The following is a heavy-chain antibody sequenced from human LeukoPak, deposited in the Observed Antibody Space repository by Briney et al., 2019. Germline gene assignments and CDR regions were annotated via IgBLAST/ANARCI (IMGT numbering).Heavy chain of an antibody. CDR3: ARELVLLWFGELSNFDY. J-gene: IGHJ4*02. CDR2: TYYRSKWYN. V-gene: IGHV6-1*01. CDR1: GDSVSSNSAA. Sequence: SQTLSLTFAISGDSVSSNSAAWNWIRQSPSRGLEWLGRTYYRSKWYNDYAVSVKSRITINPVTSKNQFSLQLNSVTPEDTAVYYCARELVLLWFGELSNFDYWGQGTLVTVSS. D-gene: IGHD3-10*01.